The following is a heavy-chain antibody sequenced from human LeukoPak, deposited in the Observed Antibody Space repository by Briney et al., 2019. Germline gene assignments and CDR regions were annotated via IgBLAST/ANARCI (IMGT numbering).Heavy chain of an antibody. Sequence: SETLSLTCSVSGVSISSGVSYWSWIRQHPGKGLEWIGYIYKTGITNYNPSLKSRVTISVDTSKNQFSLNLSSVTAADTAVYYCARDGGGGSGSYARYSDYWGQGILVTVSS. CDR2: IYKTGIT. CDR1: GVSISSGVSY. J-gene: IGHJ4*02. V-gene: IGHV4-31*03. CDR3: ARDGGGGSGSYARYSDY. D-gene: IGHD3-10*01.